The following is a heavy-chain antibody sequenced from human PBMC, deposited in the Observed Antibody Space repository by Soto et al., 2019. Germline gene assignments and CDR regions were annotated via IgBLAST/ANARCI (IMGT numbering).Heavy chain of an antibody. CDR3: ARGGSSGWYFDH. Sequence: QVQLQESGPGLVKPSETLSLTCTVSGGSISSHYWSWIRQPPGRGLEWIGYIYYSGSTNYNPSLKSRVTISVDTSKNQFSLTLSSVTAADTAVYYCARGGSSGWYFDHWGQGTLVTVSS. CDR2: IYYSGST. CDR1: GGSISSHY. V-gene: IGHV4-59*11. J-gene: IGHJ4*02. D-gene: IGHD6-19*01.